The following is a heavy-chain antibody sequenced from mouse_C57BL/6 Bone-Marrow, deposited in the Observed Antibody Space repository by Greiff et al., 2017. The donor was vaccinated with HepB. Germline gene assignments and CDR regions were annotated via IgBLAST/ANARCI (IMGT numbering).Heavy chain of an antibody. V-gene: IGHV14-3*01. CDR3: ARPITTVVEDFDY. CDR1: GFNIKNIY. CDR2: IDPANGNT. Sequence: EVQLQESVAELVRPGASVKLSCTASGFNIKNIYMHWVKQRPEQGLEWIGRIDPANGNTKYAPKFQGKATITADTSSNTAYLQLGSLTSEDTAIYYCARPITTVVEDFDYWGQGTTLTVSS. J-gene: IGHJ2*01. D-gene: IGHD1-1*01.